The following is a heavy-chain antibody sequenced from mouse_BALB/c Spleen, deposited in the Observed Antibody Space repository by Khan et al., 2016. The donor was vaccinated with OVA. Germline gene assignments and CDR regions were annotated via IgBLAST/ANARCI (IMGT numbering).Heavy chain of an antibody. V-gene: IGHV1-9*01. Sequence: QVQLKQSGAELMKPGASVKISCEATGYAFRSYWIEWVKQRPGHGLEWVGEILPGTGNTKYNEKFEGKATLTADTSSNTVYLQLSSLTSEDSAVYYCTRPYDADYWGQGTTLTVSS. D-gene: IGHD2-10*01. CDR2: ILPGTGNT. J-gene: IGHJ2*01. CDR3: TRPYDADY. CDR1: GYAFRSYW.